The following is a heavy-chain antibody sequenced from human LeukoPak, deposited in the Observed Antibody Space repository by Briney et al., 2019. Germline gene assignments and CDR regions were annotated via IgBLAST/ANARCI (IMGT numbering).Heavy chain of an antibody. J-gene: IGHJ4*02. CDR2: ISAYNGNT. CDR3: ARDGYQPRPYDY. CDR1: GYTFTSYG. Sequence: ASVKVSCKASGYTFTSYGISWVRQAPGQGLEWMGWISAYNGNTNYAQKFQGRVTMTEDTSTDTAYMELSSLRSEDTAVYYCARDGYQPRPYDYWGQGTLVTVSS. D-gene: IGHD2-2*01. V-gene: IGHV1-18*01.